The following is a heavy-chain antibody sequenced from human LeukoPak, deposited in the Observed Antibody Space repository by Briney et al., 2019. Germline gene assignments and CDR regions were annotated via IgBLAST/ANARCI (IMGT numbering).Heavy chain of an antibody. J-gene: IGHJ5*02. CDR1: GFTFSSYA. D-gene: IGHD3-22*01. Sequence: GGSLRLSCAASGFTFSSYAMSWVRQAPGKGLEWVSAISGSGGSTYYADSVKGRFTISRDNAKNTLYLQMNSLRAEDTAVYYCARGYYDSSTSNRSNWFDPWGQGTLVTVSS. CDR2: ISGSGGST. CDR3: ARGYYDSSTSNRSNWFDP. V-gene: IGHV3-23*01.